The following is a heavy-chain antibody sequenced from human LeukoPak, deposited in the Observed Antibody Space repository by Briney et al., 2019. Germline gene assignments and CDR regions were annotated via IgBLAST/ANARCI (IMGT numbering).Heavy chain of an antibody. CDR1: GYTFTNYG. D-gene: IGHD2-2*01. V-gene: IGHV1-18*01. CDR2: ISAYSGNT. J-gene: IGHJ4*02. CDR3: ARDIATVVHQD. Sequence: ASVRVSCMASGYTFTNYGITWVRQAPGQGLEWMGWISAYSGNTNYVQKFQGRVTMATDTSTSTAYMELRRLRSDDTAVYYCARDIATVVHQDWGQGTLVTVSS.